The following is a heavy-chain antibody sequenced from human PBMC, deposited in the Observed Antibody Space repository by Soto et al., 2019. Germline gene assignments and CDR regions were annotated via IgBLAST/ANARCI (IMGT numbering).Heavy chain of an antibody. Sequence: QVQLVQSGAEVKKLGSSVKVSCKTSGVSFNNNGIGWVQQAPGHGLEWMGGVSPPFRTSNYARKFQGRISITADASTGTVNMELSSLTSEDTAQYYCARVLYYGSGSYSPYGMDVWGQGTKVTVSS. CDR1: GVSFNNNG. V-gene: IGHV1-69*01. D-gene: IGHD3-10*01. CDR2: VSPPFRTS. CDR3: ARVLYYGSGSYSPYGMDV. J-gene: IGHJ6*02.